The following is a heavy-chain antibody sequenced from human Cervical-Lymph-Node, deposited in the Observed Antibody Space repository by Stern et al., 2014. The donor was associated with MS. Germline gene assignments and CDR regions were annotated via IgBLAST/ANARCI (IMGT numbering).Heavy chain of an antibody. D-gene: IGHD2-2*01. V-gene: IGHV1-69*01. Sequence: MQLVDSGAELKKPGSSVRVSCQASGATFSSFAINWVRDSPGQGLEWMGDVVPIFGIPNYAQKFQVRLTISADEATHTAYMELTDLQSEDTAMYYCAREQGPKMPVFACWGQGTPVTVS. CDR2: VVPIFGIP. CDR3: AREQGPKMPVFAC. J-gene: IGHJ4*02. CDR1: GATFSSFA.